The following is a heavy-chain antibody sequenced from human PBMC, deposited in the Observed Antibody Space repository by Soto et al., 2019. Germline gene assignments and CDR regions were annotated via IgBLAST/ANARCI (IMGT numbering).Heavy chain of an antibody. CDR3: AIVPLKYSGSYFDY. V-gene: IGHV3-23*01. CDR2: ISGSGGNT. J-gene: IGHJ4*02. D-gene: IGHD1-26*01. CDR1: GFTFSTYP. Sequence: EVQVLDSGGGLVQPGGSLRLSCAASGFTFSTYPMSWVRQAPGKGLEWVSIISGSGGNTDYADSVKGRFTMSRDNSTNTVYLQINSLRGEDTAVYYWAIVPLKYSGSYFDYWGQGTLVTVSS.